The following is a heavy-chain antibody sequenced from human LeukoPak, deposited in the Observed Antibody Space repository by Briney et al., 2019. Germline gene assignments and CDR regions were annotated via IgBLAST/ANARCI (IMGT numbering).Heavy chain of an antibody. D-gene: IGHD6-13*01. CDR1: GGSISSYY. CDR3: ARTHSSSWIGNWFDP. V-gene: IGHV4-4*07. CDR2: IYTSGST. J-gene: IGHJ5*02. Sequence: SETLSLTCTVSGGSISSYYWSWIRQPAGKGLEWIGRIYTSGSTNYNPSLKSRVTMSVDTSKNQFSLKLSSVTAADTAVYYCARTHSSSWIGNWFDPWGQGTLVTVSS.